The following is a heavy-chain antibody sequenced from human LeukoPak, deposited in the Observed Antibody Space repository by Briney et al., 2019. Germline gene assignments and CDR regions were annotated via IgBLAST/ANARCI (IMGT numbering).Heavy chain of an antibody. CDR1: GGSFSGYY. CDR2: INHSGST. D-gene: IGHD5-12*01. Sequence: PETLSLTCAVYGGSFSGYYWSWIRQPPGKGLEWIGEINHSGSTNYNPSLKSRVTISVDTSKNQFSLQLNSVTAADTAVYYCVRHDGRGGATMGAFDSWGQGSLVTVSS. J-gene: IGHJ5*01. CDR3: VRHDGRGGATMGAFDS. V-gene: IGHV4-34*01.